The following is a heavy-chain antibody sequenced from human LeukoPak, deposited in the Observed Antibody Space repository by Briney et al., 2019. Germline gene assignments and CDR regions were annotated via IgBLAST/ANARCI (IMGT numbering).Heavy chain of an antibody. Sequence: GGSLRLPCAASGFTFLNYGMNWVRQAPGKGLEWVSFISRRSSDIYYADSLKGRFTISRDNAKNSLYLQMNSLRAEDTAVYYCARDGSTLIVDMPFDYWGQGTLVTVSS. CDR1: GFTFLNYG. CDR2: ISRRSSDI. J-gene: IGHJ4*02. D-gene: IGHD3-22*01. CDR3: ARDGSTLIVDMPFDY. V-gene: IGHV3-21*01.